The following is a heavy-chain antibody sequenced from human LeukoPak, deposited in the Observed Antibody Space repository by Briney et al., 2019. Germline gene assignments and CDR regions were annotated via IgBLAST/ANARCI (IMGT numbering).Heavy chain of an antibody. CDR1: GFTFNIYW. J-gene: IGHJ5*02. CDR2: ISDDGAAT. V-gene: IGHV3-74*03. CDR3: ASDSRCASDSGSYQRYWFDP. D-gene: IGHD3-10*01. Sequence: PGRSLRLSCAASGFTFNIYWIHWIRQAPGKGPEWISRISDDGAATTYADSVKGGFTISRDNAKNTLYLQMTSLRDDDTAVYYCASDSRCASDSGSYQRYWFDPWGQGTLVTVSS.